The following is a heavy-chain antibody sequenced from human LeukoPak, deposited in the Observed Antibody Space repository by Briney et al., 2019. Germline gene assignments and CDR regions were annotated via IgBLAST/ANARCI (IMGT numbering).Heavy chain of an antibody. CDR1: GGSFSGYY. V-gene: IGHV4-34*01. J-gene: IGHJ4*02. CDR2: INHSGST. Sequence: NPSETLSLTCAVYGGSFSGYYWSWIRQPPGKGLEWIGEINHSGSTNYNPSLKSRVTISVDTSKNQFSLKLSSVTAADTAVYYCARAPQTLYYYDSSGRRHYFDYWGQGTLVTVSS. CDR3: ARAPQTLYYYDSSGRRHYFDY. D-gene: IGHD3-22*01.